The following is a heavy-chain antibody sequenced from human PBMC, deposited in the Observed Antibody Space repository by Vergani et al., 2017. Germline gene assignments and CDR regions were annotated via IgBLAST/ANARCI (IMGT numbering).Heavy chain of an antibody. CDR2: INHSGST. CDR3: ARRWAGVVVIPGGPTPFDY. V-gene: IGHV4-34*01. J-gene: IGHJ4*02. CDR1: GGSFSGYY. Sequence: QVQLQQWGAGLLKPSETLSLTCAVYGGSFSGYYWSWIRQPPGKGLEWIGEINHSGSTNYNSSLKSRVTISVDTSKNQFSLKLSSVTAADTAVYYCARRWAGVVVIPGGPTPFDYWGQGTLVTVSS. D-gene: IGHD3-22*01.